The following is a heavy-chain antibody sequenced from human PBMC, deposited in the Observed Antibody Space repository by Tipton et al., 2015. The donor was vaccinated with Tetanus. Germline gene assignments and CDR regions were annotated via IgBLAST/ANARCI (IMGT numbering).Heavy chain of an antibody. Sequence: TLSLTCTVSGASINAGGYLWTWVRQQPGKALEWIGQIYYTAHTTYNPSLDSHVTISVDTAKNQFSLRLSSVTPADAAVYFCARGLPREPFYLDYWGQGKPVTVSS. CDR1: GASINAGGYL. D-gene: IGHD1-26*01. CDR3: ARGLPREPFYLDY. J-gene: IGHJ4*02. CDR2: IYYTAHT. V-gene: IGHV4-31*01.